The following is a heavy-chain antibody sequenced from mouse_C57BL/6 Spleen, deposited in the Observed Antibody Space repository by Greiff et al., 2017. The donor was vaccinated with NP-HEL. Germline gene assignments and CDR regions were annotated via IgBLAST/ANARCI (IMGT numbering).Heavy chain of an antibody. V-gene: IGHV2-6-1*01. CDR3: ARHEDYSYAMDY. CDR2: IWSDGST. Sequence: VQVVESGPGLVAPSQSLSITCTVSGFSLTSYGVHWVRQPPGKGLEWLVVIWSDGSTTYNSALKSRLSISKDNSKSQVFLQMNSLQTDDTAMYYCARHEDYSYAMDYWGQGTSVTVSS. CDR1: GFSLTSYG. J-gene: IGHJ4*01. D-gene: IGHD1-1*01.